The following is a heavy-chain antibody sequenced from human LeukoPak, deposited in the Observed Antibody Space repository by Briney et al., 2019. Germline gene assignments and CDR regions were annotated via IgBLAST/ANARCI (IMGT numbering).Heavy chain of an antibody. Sequence: PGGSLRLSCAASGFTFSSYAMHWVRQAPGKGLEWVAVISYDGSNKYYADSVKGRFTISRDNSKNTLYLQMNSLRAEDTAVYYSARVGYSSGWYFDYWGQGTLVTVSS. J-gene: IGHJ4*02. CDR1: GFTFSSYA. CDR3: ARVGYSSGWYFDY. D-gene: IGHD6-19*01. V-gene: IGHV3-30-3*01. CDR2: ISYDGSNK.